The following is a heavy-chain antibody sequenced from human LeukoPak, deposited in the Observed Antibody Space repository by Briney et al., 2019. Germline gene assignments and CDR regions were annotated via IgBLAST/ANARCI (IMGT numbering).Heavy chain of an antibody. CDR3: ARDRAYYSGSPRVDY. CDR2: ISAYNGNT. Sequence: ASVTVSCKASGYTFTSYGISWVRQAPGQGLEWMGWISAYNGNTNYAQKLQGRVTMTTDTSTSTAYMELRSLRSDDTAVYYCARDRAYYSGSPRVDYWGQGTLVTVSS. V-gene: IGHV1-18*01. CDR1: GYTFTSYG. J-gene: IGHJ4*02. D-gene: IGHD3-10*01.